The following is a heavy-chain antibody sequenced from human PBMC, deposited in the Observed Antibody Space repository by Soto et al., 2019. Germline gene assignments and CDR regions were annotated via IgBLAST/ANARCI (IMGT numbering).Heavy chain of an antibody. Sequence: QVQLVQSGAEVKKPGASVKVSCKASGYTFTSYGISWVRQAPGQGLEWMGWISAYNGNTNYAQKLQGRVTMTTDTSTSTAYMELRSMRSDDTAVYYCARDEWELRLPLRNAFDIWGQGTMVTVSS. V-gene: IGHV1-18*04. CDR3: ARDEWELRLPLRNAFDI. CDR1: GYTFTSYG. J-gene: IGHJ3*02. D-gene: IGHD1-26*01. CDR2: ISAYNGNT.